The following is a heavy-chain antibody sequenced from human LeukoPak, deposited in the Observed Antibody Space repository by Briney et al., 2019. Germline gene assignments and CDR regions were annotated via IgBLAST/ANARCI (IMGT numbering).Heavy chain of an antibody. Sequence: SETLSLTCAVYGGSFSGYYWSWIRQPPGKGLEWIGEINHSGSTNYNPSLKSRVTISVDTSKNQFSPKLSSVTAADTAVYYCAGVVRWDLRGYFDYWGQGTLVTVSS. CDR3: AGVVRWDLRGYFDY. J-gene: IGHJ4*02. CDR2: INHSGST. D-gene: IGHD1-26*01. CDR1: GGSFSGYY. V-gene: IGHV4-34*01.